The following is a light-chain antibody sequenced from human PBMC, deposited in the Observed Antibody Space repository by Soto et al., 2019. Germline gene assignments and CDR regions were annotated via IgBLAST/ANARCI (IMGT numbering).Light chain of an antibody. CDR1: SSDVGGYNY. J-gene: IGLJ2*01. CDR3: SSYTSTSTVV. CDR2: DVS. Sequence: QSALTQPASVSGSPGQSITISCTGTSSDVGGYNYVSWYQHHPGKAPKLMICDVSNRPSGVSNRFSGSKSDNTASLTISGLQAEDEADYYCSSYTSTSTVVFGGGTKVTVL. V-gene: IGLV2-14*03.